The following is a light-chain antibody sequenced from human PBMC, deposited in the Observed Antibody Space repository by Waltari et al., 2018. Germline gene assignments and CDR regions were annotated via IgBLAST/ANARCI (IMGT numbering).Light chain of an antibody. Sequence: IGLTQYPGTLSLSAGERATLACTASLSVSRSLAWYKQKRGQAPKLLIYGSSTTATGIPDRFTGSGSGTDFSLTISSLEPEDFAIYFCQHYVRLPATFGQGTKVEI. CDR1: LSVSRS. J-gene: IGKJ1*01. CDR3: QHYVRLPAT. V-gene: IGKV3-20*01. CDR2: GSS.